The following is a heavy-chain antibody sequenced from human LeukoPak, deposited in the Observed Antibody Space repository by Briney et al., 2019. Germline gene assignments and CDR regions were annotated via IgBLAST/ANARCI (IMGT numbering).Heavy chain of an antibody. V-gene: IGHV4-34*01. CDR1: GGSFSGYY. J-gene: IGHJ3*01. CDR2: INHSGST. CDR3: ARDRHEPGP. Sequence: PSETLSLTCAVYGGSFSGYYWSWIRQPPGKGLEWIGEINHSGSTNYNPSPKSRVTISADTPKNQFSLKLSSVTAADTAMYYCARDRHEPGPWGPGTMVTVSS.